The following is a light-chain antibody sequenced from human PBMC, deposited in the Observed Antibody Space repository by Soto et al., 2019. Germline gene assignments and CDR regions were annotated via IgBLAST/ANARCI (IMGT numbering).Light chain of an antibody. J-gene: IGKJ2*01. CDR2: WAS. Sequence: DIVMTQSPDSLAVSLGERATINCKSSQSVLYSSNNKNYFAWYQRKPGQPPKLLFYWASTREFGVPDRFSGSGSGTDFTLTISSLQAEDVAVYYCQQYYSTPFTFGQGTTLEI. V-gene: IGKV4-1*01. CDR3: QQYYSTPFT. CDR1: QSVLYSSNNKNY.